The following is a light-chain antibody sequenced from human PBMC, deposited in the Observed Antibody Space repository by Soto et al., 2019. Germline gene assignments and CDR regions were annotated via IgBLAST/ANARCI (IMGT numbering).Light chain of an antibody. V-gene: IGKV3-20*01. CDR1: QSISSSY. CDR3: QQFGSSPYT. Sequence: EIGLTQSPGPLSLSPGERATLSCRASQSISSSYLDWYQQKPGQAPRPLISGASSRATRIPARCSGSGSGTAFTRTMGTLAPEDFAVYYCQQFGSSPYTFGQGTKLEIK. CDR2: GAS. J-gene: IGKJ2*01.